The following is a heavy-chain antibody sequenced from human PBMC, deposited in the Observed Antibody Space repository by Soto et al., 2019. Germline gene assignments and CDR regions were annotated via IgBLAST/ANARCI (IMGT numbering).Heavy chain of an antibody. CDR2: IYWNDDK. CDR1: GFSLSTSGVG. J-gene: IGHJ4*02. V-gene: IGHV2-5*01. CDR3: ATDWASDYGDYTRFDY. D-gene: IGHD4-17*01. Sequence: SGPTLVNPTQTLTLTYTFSGFSLSTSGVGVGWIRQPPGKALEWLALIYWNDDKRYSTSLKSTLTITKDTSKNQVVLTMTNMDPVDTALYYCATDWASDYGDYTRFDYWGQGTLVTVSS.